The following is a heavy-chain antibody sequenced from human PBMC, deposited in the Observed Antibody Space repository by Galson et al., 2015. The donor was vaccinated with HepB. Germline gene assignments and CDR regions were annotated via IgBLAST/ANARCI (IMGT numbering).Heavy chain of an antibody. Sequence: SGAEVVKPGESLKISCPGSGYSFTSYWIGWVRQMPGKGLAWLGILSPGDADTRFSPSFQGQGTISADNSISPAYLQWSSLKAWDTAKYYCARQPVVNHYARYFDLWGRGTLVTVSS. D-gene: IGHD4-23*01. CDR2: LSPGDADT. J-gene: IGHJ2*01. CDR3: ARQPVVNHYARYFDL. V-gene: IGHV5-51*01. CDR1: GYSFTSYW.